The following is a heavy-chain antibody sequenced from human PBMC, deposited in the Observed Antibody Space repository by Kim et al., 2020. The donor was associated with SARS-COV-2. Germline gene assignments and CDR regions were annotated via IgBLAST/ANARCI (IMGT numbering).Heavy chain of an antibody. CDR1: GGSISSSSYY. D-gene: IGHD4-4*01. Sequence: SETLSLTCTVSGGSISSSSYYGGGIRQPPGKGREGFGINYCSGSTYYNPSLRSRVTMSVDTSKNQFSLKLSSVTAADTAVYYCATLRNYKDYWGQGTLVTVSS. CDR3: ATLRNYKDY. V-gene: IGHV4-39*01. CDR2: NYCSGST. J-gene: IGHJ4*02.